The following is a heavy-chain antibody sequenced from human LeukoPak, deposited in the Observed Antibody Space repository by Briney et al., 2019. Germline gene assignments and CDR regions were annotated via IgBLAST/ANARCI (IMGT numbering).Heavy chain of an antibody. CDR1: GFTFSSYS. D-gene: IGHD3-22*01. Sequence: GGSLRLSCAASGFTFSSYSMNWVRQAPGKGLEWDSSISSSSSYIYYADSVKGRFTISRDNAKNSLYLQMNSLRAEDTAVYYCARVPYYYDSSGNFDYWGQGTLVTVSS. CDR2: ISSSSSYI. CDR3: ARVPYYYDSSGNFDY. J-gene: IGHJ4*02. V-gene: IGHV3-21*01.